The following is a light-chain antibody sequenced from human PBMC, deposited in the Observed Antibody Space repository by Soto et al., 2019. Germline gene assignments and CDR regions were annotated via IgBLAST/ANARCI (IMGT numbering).Light chain of an antibody. Sequence: QSVLTQPASVSGSPGQSITISCTGTSSDIGNYDFVSWYQQVPGTAPKAMIYEVSSRPSGVSNRFSGSKSGNTASLTISELQAEDEDYYYCSSYTTSTSLILFRGGTKLPVL. CDR3: SSYTTSTSLIL. CDR1: SSDIGNYDF. CDR2: EVS. J-gene: IGLJ2*01. V-gene: IGLV2-14*01.